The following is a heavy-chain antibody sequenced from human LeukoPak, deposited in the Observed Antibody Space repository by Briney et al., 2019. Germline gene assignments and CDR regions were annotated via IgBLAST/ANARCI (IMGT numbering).Heavy chain of an antibody. V-gene: IGHV3-53*01. CDR1: GFTDSTIF. CDR3: ARERGSD. CDR2: IHIGVTT. D-gene: IGHD2-15*01. J-gene: IGHJ4*02. Sequence: GGSLRLSCEASGFTDSTIFMGWVRQAPGKGLEWVSIIHIGVTTYYADSVKGRFTISRDNFKSTLYLQMNSLRAEDTAVYYCARERGSDWGQGTLVTVSS.